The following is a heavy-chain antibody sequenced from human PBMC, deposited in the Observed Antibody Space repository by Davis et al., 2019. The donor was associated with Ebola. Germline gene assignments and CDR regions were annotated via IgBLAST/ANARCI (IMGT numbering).Heavy chain of an antibody. CDR2: IIPILGIA. V-gene: IGHV1-69*04. CDR1: GGTFSSYA. CDR3: ARDTQVTPFDY. Sequence: SVKVSCKASGGTFSSYAISWVRQAPGQGLEWMGRIIPILGIANYAQKFQGRVTITADKSTSTAYMELRSLRSDDTAVYYCARDTQVTPFDYWGQGTLVTVSS. J-gene: IGHJ4*02. D-gene: IGHD2-21*02.